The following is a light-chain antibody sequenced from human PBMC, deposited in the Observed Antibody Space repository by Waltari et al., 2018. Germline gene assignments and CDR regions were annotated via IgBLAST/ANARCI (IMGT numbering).Light chain of an antibody. CDR3: QQYNSWPLT. CDR1: QSVSQE. CDR2: GAS. Sequence: EIVMTQSPGTLSLSPGERATLACRASQSVSQELAWYQQKPGPPPRLLIYGASTRATGIPARFSGSGSETEFTLTISSLQSEDFGVYCCQQYNSWPLTFGGGTKVEIK. V-gene: IGKV3-15*01. J-gene: IGKJ4*01.